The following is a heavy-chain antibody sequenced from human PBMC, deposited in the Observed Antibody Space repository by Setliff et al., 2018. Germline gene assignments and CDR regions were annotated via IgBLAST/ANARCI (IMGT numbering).Heavy chain of an antibody. CDR2: IGVYSGNT. CDR3: MRLVRFCSRTVCQRTSGDEA. V-gene: IGHV1-18*01. CDR1: GYTFRPSI. D-gene: IGHD3-3*01. J-gene: IGHJ5*02. Sequence: ASVKVSCKASGYTFRPSIVSWVRHAPGQGLEWLGWIGVYSGNTYSAQSFQGRVSLTTDESTNTAYLELRVLRADDTAVYYCMRLVRFCSRTVCQRTSGDEAWGQGTLVTVSS.